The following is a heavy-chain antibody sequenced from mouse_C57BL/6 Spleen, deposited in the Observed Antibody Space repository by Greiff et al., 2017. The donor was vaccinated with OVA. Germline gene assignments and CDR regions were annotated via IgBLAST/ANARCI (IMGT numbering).Heavy chain of an antibody. Sequence: QVQLQQSGAELARPGASVKLSCKASGYTFTSYGISWVKQRTGQGLEWIGEIYPRSGNTYYNEKFKGKATLTADKSSSTAYMELRSLTSEDSAVYFCARGTYYSNYAMDYWGQGTSVTVSS. CDR1: GYTFTSYG. D-gene: IGHD2-5*01. V-gene: IGHV1-81*01. J-gene: IGHJ4*01. CDR3: ARGTYYSNYAMDY. CDR2: IYPRSGNT.